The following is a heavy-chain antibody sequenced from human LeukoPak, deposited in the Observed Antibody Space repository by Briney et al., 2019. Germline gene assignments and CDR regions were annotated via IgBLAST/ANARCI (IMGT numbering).Heavy chain of an antibody. V-gene: IGHV3-7*01. CDR2: MNQNGSDK. Sequence: GGSLRLSCAASGFTFSSYWMSWVRQAPGKGLEWVANMNQNGSDKYYVDSVKGRFTISRGNAKNSLYLQMNNLRAEDTAVFYCARGGELLRPADYWGQGTLVTVSS. J-gene: IGHJ4*02. CDR3: ARGGELLRPADY. CDR1: GFTFSSYW. D-gene: IGHD1-26*01.